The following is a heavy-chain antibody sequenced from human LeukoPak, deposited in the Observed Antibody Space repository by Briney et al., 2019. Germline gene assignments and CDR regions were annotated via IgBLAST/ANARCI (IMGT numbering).Heavy chain of an antibody. CDR1: GGSITSGAYS. CDR2: VSHSGAT. J-gene: IGHJ4*02. CDR3: ARGGNWNYEGVDY. D-gene: IGHD1-7*01. V-gene: IGHV4-30-2*01. Sequence: SETLSLTCAVSGGSITSGAYSWNWIRQPPGKGREWIGYVSHSGATYYNPSLKSRVTISIDRSKTQFSLNLTSVTAADTAVYCCARGGNWNYEGVDYWGQGTLVTVSS.